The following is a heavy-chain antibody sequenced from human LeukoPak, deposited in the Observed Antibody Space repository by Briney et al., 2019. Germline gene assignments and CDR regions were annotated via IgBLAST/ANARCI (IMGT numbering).Heavy chain of an antibody. CDR2: ISYDGSNK. V-gene: IGHV3-30*18. CDR1: GFTFSSYG. CDR3: AKDSSVRAFDY. D-gene: IGHD6-19*01. Sequence: GGSLRLSCAASGFTFSSYGMHWVRQAPGKGLEWVAVISYDGSNKYYADSVKGRFTIFRDNSKNTLYLQMNSLRAEDTAVYYCAKDSSVRAFDYWGQGTLVTVSS. J-gene: IGHJ4*02.